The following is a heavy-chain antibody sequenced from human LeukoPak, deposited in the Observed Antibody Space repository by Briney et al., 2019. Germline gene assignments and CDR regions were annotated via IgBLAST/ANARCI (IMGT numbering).Heavy chain of an antibody. D-gene: IGHD3-10*01. J-gene: IGHJ5*02. CDR1: GYSISSGYY. Sequence: PSETLSLTCTVSGYSISSGYYWGWIRQPPGKGLEWIGSIYHGGRTYYNTSLKSRVTISVDTSKNQFSLKLSSVPAADTAVYYCARRITMVRGSRGWFDPWGQGTLVTVSS. CDR3: ARRITMVRGSRGWFDP. V-gene: IGHV4-38-2*02. CDR2: IYHGGRT.